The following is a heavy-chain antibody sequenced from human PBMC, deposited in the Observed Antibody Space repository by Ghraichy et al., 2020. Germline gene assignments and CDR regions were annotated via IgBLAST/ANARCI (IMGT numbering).Heavy chain of an antibody. V-gene: IGHV3-23*01. CDR3: AKDSAIWFGERLDYYYYMDV. Sequence: GGSLRLSCAASGFTFSSYAMSWVRQAPGKGLEWVSAISGSGGSTYYADSVKGRFTISRDNSKNTLYLQMNSLRAEDTAVYYCAKDSAIWFGERLDYYYYMDVWGKGTTVTVSS. CDR2: ISGSGGST. CDR1: GFTFSSYA. J-gene: IGHJ6*03. D-gene: IGHD3-10*01.